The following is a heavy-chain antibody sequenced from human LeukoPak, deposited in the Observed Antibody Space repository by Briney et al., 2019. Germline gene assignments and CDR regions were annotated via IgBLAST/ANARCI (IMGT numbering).Heavy chain of an antibody. CDR1: GYSFTRYW. J-gene: IGHJ4*02. CDR3: ARHGAIDGSGSL. D-gene: IGHD3-10*01. Sequence: GESLKISCKGSGYSFTRYWIGWVRQMPGKGLEWMGIIYPGDSETRYSPSFQGQVTISADKSISTAYLQWSSLRASDTTMYYCARHGAIDGSGSLWGQGTLVTVSS. V-gene: IGHV5-51*01. CDR2: IYPGDSET.